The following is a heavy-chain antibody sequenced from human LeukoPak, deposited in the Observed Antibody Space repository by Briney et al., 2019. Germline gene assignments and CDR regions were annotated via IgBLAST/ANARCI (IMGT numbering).Heavy chain of an antibody. D-gene: IGHD6-13*01. J-gene: IGHJ6*02. CDR1: GYTFTSSYD. CDR2: MNPYSGIT. V-gene: IGHV1-8*01. Sequence: ASVTVSCKASGYTFTSSYDINWVRQAPGQGLEWMGWMNPYSGITGYTQKFQGRVTMTRDTSISTAYMELSSLTSEDTAVYFCARENVNRGSSWGYDYFGMDVWGQGTAVTVSS. CDR3: ARENVNRGSSWGYDYFGMDV.